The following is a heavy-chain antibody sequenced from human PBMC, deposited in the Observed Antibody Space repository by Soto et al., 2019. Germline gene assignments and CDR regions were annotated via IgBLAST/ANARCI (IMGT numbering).Heavy chain of an antibody. Sequence: GGSLRLSCAASGFTFSSYSMNWVRQAPGKGLEWVSYISSSSSTIYYADSVKGRFTISRDNAKNSLYLQMNSLRDEDTAVYYCARERIKTYYYDSSGYYDRYNWFDPWGQGTLVTVSS. CDR1: GFTFSSYS. CDR3: ARERIKTYYYDSSGYYDRYNWFDP. J-gene: IGHJ5*02. CDR2: ISSSSSTI. D-gene: IGHD3-22*01. V-gene: IGHV3-48*02.